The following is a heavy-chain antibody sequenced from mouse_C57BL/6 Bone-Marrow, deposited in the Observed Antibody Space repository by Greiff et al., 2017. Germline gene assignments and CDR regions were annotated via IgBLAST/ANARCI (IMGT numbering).Heavy chain of an antibody. CDR2: IRSKSNNYAT. V-gene: IGHV10-1*01. D-gene: IGHD1-1*01. Sequence: EVQLQESGGGLVQPTGSLKLSCAASGFSFNTYAMNWVRQAPGKGLEWVARIRSKSNNYATYYADSVKDRFTISRDDSESMLYLQMNNLKTEDTAMYYCVRGFYYYGSSWAMDYWGQGTSVTVSS. J-gene: IGHJ4*01. CDR1: GFSFNTYA. CDR3: VRGFYYYGSSWAMDY.